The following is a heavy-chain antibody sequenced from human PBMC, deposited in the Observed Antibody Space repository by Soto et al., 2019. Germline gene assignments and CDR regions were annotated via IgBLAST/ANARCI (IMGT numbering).Heavy chain of an antibody. D-gene: IGHD6-19*01. V-gene: IGHV3-30*18. CDR2: ISYDGSNK. Sequence: GGSLRLSCAASGFTFSSYGMHWVRQAPGKGLEWVAVISYDGSNKYYADSVKGRFTISRDNSKNTLYLQMNSLRAEDTAVYYCQKLAIAVAGKDYWGQGTLVTVSS. CDR3: QKLAIAVAGKDY. CDR1: GFTFSSYG. J-gene: IGHJ4*02.